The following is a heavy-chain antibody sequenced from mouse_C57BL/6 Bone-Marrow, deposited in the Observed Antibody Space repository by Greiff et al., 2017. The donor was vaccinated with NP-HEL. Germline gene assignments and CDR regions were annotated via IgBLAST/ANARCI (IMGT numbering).Heavy chain of an antibody. CDR1: GYTFTSYT. CDR2: INPSSGYT. V-gene: IGHV1-4*01. J-gene: IGHJ2*01. CDR3: APTVVAPLDY. Sequence: LVESGAELARPGASVKMSCKASGYTFTSYTMHWVKQRPGQGLEWIGYINPSSGYTKYNQKFKDKATLTADKSSSTAYMQLSSLTSEDSAVYYCAPTVVAPLDYWGQGTTLTVSS. D-gene: IGHD1-1*01.